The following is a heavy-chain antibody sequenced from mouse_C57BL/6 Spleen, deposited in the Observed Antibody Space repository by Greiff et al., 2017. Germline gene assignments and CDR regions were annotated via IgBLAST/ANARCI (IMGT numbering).Heavy chain of an antibody. CDR2: IDPSDSYT. CDR3: ARSGLRRKGRNYAMDY. V-gene: IGHV1-59*01. J-gene: IGHJ4*01. CDR1: GYTFTSYW. Sequence: QVHVKQPGAELVRPGTSVKLSCKASGYTFTSYWMHWVKQRPGQGLEWIGVIDPSDSYTNYNQKFKGKATLTVDTSSSTAYMQLSSLTSEDSAVYYCARSGLRRKGRNYAMDYWGQGTSVTVSS. D-gene: IGHD2-4*01.